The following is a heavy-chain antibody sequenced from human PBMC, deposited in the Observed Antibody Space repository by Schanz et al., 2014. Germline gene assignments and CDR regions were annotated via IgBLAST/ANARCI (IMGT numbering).Heavy chain of an antibody. CDR3: ARDAADFYDIFTEEDY. J-gene: IGHJ4*02. V-gene: IGHV1-18*01. Sequence: QVHLVQSGAEVKRPGASVKVSCKASGYTFTSYGISWVRQAPGQGLEWMGWISAYNGNTKYPQKLQGRVIMTTDTSTSTAYMELRSLRSDDTAVYYCARDAADFYDIFTEEDYWGQGTLVTVSS. D-gene: IGHD3-9*01. CDR2: ISAYNGNT. CDR1: GYTFTSYG.